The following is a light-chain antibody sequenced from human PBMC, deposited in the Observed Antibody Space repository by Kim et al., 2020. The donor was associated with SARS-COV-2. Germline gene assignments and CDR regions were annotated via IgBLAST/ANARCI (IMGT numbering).Light chain of an antibody. V-gene: IGKV3-20*01. J-gene: IGKJ1*01. CDR3: QQYRSSLPT. CDR2: GAS. Sequence: EIVLTQSPGTLSLSPGERATLSCRASQSVSSNYLAWYQQKPGQAPRLVIHGASIRTTGIPDRFSGSGSGTDFTLTISRLEPEDFAVYYCQQYRSSLPTFGQGTKMEIK. CDR1: QSVSSNY.